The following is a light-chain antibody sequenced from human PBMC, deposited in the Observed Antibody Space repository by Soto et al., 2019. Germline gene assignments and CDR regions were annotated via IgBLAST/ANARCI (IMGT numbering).Light chain of an antibody. CDR3: QQYNNWPWT. V-gene: IGKV3-15*01. J-gene: IGKJ1*01. Sequence: EIVMTQSPATLSVSPGERATLSCRASQSIDNNLAWYQQKPGQAPRLLIHDASTRATGIPARISASGSGTEFTLTVSSLQSEDFAVYYCQQYNNWPWTFGRGTEVEIK. CDR2: DAS. CDR1: QSIDNN.